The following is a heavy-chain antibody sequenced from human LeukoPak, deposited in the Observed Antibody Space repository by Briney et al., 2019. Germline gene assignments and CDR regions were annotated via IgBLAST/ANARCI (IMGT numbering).Heavy chain of an antibody. CDR2: FYYSGST. J-gene: IGHJ6*03. V-gene: IGHV4-39*07. CDR1: GGSISSRPYC. CDR3: ARSDHVAYYYYMDV. Sequence: SETLSLTCTVSGGSISSRPYCWGWIRQPPGTGLEWLGNFYYSGSTYYKPSLKSRVTISVDTSKNQFSLKLSSVTAADTAVYYCARSDHVAYYYYMDVWGKGTTVTISS. D-gene: IGHD1-14*01.